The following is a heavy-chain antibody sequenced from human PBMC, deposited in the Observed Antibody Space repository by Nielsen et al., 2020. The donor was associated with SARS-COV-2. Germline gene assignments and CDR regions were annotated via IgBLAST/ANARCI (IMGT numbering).Heavy chain of an antibody. Sequence: SETLSLTCTVSGGSISSYYWSRIRQPPGKGLEWIGYIYYSGSTNYNPSLKSRVTISVDTSKNQFSLKLSSVTAADTAVYYCARGVYYGSGTHFDYWGQGTLVTVSS. CDR2: IYYSGST. V-gene: IGHV4-59*12. D-gene: IGHD3-10*01. CDR3: ARGVYYGSGTHFDY. J-gene: IGHJ4*02. CDR1: GGSISSYY.